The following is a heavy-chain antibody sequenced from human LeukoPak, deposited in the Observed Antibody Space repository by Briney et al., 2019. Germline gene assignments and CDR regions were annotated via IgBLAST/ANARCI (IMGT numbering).Heavy chain of an antibody. Sequence: GASVKVSCKASGYTFTSYGISWVRQAPGQGLEWMGWISAYNGNTNYAQKFQGRVTMTRDTSISTAYMELSRLRSDDTAVYYCARGVVATIDAGIDYWGQGTLVTVSS. V-gene: IGHV1-18*01. CDR2: ISAYNGNT. D-gene: IGHD5-12*01. J-gene: IGHJ4*02. CDR1: GYTFTSYG. CDR3: ARGVVATIDAGIDY.